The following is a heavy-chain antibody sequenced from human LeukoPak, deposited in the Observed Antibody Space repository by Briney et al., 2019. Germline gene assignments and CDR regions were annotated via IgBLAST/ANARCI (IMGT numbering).Heavy chain of an antibody. CDR3: AREAMVRRAGSNYFDY. CDR2: ISYDGSNK. Sequence: PGGSLRLSCAASGFTFSSYAMRWVRQAPGKGLEWVAVISYDGSNKYYADSVKGRFTISRDNSKNTLYLQMNSLRAEDTAVYYCAREAMVRRAGSNYFDYWGQGTLVTVSS. J-gene: IGHJ4*02. CDR1: GFTFSSYA. V-gene: IGHV3-30-3*01. D-gene: IGHD3-10*01.